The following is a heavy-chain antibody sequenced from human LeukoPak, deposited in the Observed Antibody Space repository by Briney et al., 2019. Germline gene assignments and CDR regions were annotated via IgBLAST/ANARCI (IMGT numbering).Heavy chain of an antibody. V-gene: IGHV3-23*01. J-gene: IGHJ2*01. CDR3: ARVVGRNWYLDL. CDR2: IYGRGGTT. CDR1: GFTFSSYD. Sequence: GGSLRLSCGASGFTFSSYDTTWVRQAPGKGLEWVSGIYGRGGTTYYADSVKGRFIVSRDNSKNSLSLQMNSLRAEDTAVYYCARVVGRNWYLDLWGRGTQVTVSS. D-gene: IGHD1-14*01.